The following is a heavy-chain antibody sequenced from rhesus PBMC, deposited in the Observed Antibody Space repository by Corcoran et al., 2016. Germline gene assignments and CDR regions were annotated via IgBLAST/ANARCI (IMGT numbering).Heavy chain of an antibody. Sequence: EVQLVESGGGLVQPGGSLTLSCAASGFTFSDHYMDLVRQAPGKGLEWVSSIKGRCSPTWNSDVVTGRFITYRDNDKNTLYLQMNSPRAEDTGVYYCAREDNLGGYYFNYWGQGVLVTVSS. D-gene: IGHD2-2*01. CDR3: AREDNLGGYYFNY. J-gene: IGHJ4*01. CDR2: IKGRCSPT. V-gene: IGHV3-37*01. CDR1: GFTFSDHY.